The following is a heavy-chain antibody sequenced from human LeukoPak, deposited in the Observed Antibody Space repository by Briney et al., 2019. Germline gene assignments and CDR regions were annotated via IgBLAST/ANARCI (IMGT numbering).Heavy chain of an antibody. D-gene: IGHD3-10*01. V-gene: IGHV1-69*13. Sequence: ASVKVSCKASGGTFSSYAISWVRQAPGQGLEWMGGIIPIFGTANYAQKFQGRVTITADESTSTAYMELSSLRSEDTAVYYCARGFSITMVRGVTPGWFDPWGQGTLVTVSS. J-gene: IGHJ5*02. CDR1: GGTFSSYA. CDR3: ARGFSITMVRGVTPGWFDP. CDR2: IIPIFGTA.